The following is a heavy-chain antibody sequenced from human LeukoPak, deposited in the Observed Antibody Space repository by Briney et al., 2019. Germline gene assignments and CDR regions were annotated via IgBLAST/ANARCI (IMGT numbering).Heavy chain of an antibody. J-gene: IGHJ4*02. CDR3: ATSRTFDY. D-gene: IGHD1-7*01. V-gene: IGHV3-7*01. Sequence: GGSLRLSCAASGITFSSYWMNWVRQAPGKGLEWVANIKQDGSEKYYVDSAKGRFTISRDNAKNSLYLQINSLRAEDTAVYYSATSRTFDYWGQGTLVTVSS. CDR2: IKQDGSEK. CDR1: GITFSSYW.